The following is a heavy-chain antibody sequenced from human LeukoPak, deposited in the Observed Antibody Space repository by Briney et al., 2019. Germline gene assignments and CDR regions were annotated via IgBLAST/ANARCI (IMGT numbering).Heavy chain of an antibody. CDR1: GGSISSSSYY. D-gene: IGHD1-1*01. Sequence: SETLSLTCTVSGGSISSSSYYWGWIRQPPGKGLEWIGSIYHSERTYYNPSLKSRVTISGDTSRNQFSLKLTSVTAADTAVYYCARDGPWKSDCWGQGTLVTVSS. CDR3: ARDGPWKSDC. V-gene: IGHV4-39*07. CDR2: IYHSERT. J-gene: IGHJ4*02.